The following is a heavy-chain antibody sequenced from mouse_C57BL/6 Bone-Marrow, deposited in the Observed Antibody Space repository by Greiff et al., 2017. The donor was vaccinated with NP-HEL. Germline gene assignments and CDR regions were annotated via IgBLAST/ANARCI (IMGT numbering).Heavy chain of an antibody. CDR3: TEFDGYYAFDY. V-gene: IGHV6-3*01. Sequence: EVHLVESGGGLVQPGGSMKLSCVAYGFTFSNYWMNWVRQSPEKGLEWVAQIRLKSDNYATHYAESVKGRFTISRDDSKSSVYLQMNNLRAEDTGIYYCTEFDGYYAFDYWGQGTTLTVSS. CDR1: GFTFSNYW. CDR2: IRLKSDNYAT. D-gene: IGHD2-3*01. J-gene: IGHJ2*01.